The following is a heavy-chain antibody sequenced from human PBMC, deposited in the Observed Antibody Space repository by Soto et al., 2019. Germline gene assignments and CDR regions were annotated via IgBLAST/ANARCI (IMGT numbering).Heavy chain of an antibody. CDR3: ARDEELAPFYYYGMDV. CDR1: GGTFSSYA. Sequence: ASVKVSCKASGGTFSSYAISWVRQAPGQGLEWMGGIIPIFGTANYAQKFQGRVTITADESTSTAYMGLSSLRSEDTAVYYCARDEELAPFYYYGMDVWGQGTTVTVSS. J-gene: IGHJ6*02. V-gene: IGHV1-69*13. D-gene: IGHD1-7*01. CDR2: IIPIFGTA.